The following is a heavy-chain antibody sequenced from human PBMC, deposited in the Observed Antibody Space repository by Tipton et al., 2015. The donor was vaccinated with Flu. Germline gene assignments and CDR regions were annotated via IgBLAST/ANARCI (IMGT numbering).Heavy chain of an antibody. CDR1: GFNVSTNY. Sequence: SLRLSCAASGFNVSTNYMSWVRQAPGKGLEWLSIIYSGGNRFYANSVKGRLSLSRDNSKNMLLLQINSLRVDDTAVYYCARGRVVSSAWSDAFEIWGQGTVVTVSS. J-gene: IGHJ3*02. D-gene: IGHD6-19*01. CDR3: ARGRVVSSAWSDAFEI. V-gene: IGHV3-53*01. CDR2: IYSGGNR.